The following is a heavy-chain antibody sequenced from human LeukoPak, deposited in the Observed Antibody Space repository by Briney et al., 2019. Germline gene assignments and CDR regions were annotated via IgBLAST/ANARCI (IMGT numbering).Heavy chain of an antibody. CDR2: INPSGGST. CDR1: GYTFTGYY. D-gene: IGHD6-19*01. J-gene: IGHJ4*02. V-gene: IGHV1-46*01. CDR3: ARDRPSAEQWLVPRYYFDY. Sequence: ASVKVSCKASGYTFTGYYMHWVRQAPGQGLEWMGIINPSGGSTSYAQKFQGRVTMTRDMSTSTVYMELSSLRSEDTAVYYCARDRPSAEQWLVPRYYFDYWGQGTLVTVSS.